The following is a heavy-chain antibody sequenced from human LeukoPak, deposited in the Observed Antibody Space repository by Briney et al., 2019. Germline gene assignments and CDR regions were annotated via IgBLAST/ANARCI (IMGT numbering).Heavy chain of an antibody. J-gene: IGHJ3*02. CDR3: ARESIVGATDRDAFDI. D-gene: IGHD1-26*01. CDR1: GYTFTGYY. CDR2: INPNSGGT. Sequence: ASVKVSCKASGYTFTGYYMHWVRQAPRQGLEWMGWINPNSGGTNYAQKFQGWVTMTRDTSISTAYMELSRLRSDDTAVYYCARESIVGATDRDAFDIWGQGTMVTVSS. V-gene: IGHV1-2*04.